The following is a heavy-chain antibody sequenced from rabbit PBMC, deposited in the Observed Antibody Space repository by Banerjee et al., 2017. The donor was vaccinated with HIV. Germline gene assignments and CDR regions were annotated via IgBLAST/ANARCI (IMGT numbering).Heavy chain of an antibody. V-gene: IGHV1S45*01. CDR2: INAADSNKS. CDR3: ARDLGGGSDL. D-gene: IGHD8-1*01. J-gene: IGHJ6*01. Sequence: QEQLVESGGDLVKPGASLTLTCTASGFDFSSDAMSWVRQAPGKGLEWIACINAADSNKSCYASWAKGRFTISKTSSTTVTLQMTSLTAADTATYSCARDLGGGSDLWGPGTLVTVS. CDR1: GFDFSSDA.